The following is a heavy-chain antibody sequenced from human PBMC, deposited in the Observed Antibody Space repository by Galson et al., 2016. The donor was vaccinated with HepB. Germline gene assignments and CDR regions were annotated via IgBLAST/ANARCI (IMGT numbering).Heavy chain of an antibody. CDR1: GFIFSSYG. D-gene: IGHD6-19*01. Sequence: SLRLSCAASGFIFSSYGMHWVRQAPGKGLEWVAFIWYDGRKKYYADSVKGRFTISRDNAKNSAYLQMNNVRAEDTAIYYCVAGAGWLPDYWGQGTLVSVSS. V-gene: IGHV3-33*01. CDR2: IWYDGRKK. J-gene: IGHJ4*02. CDR3: VAGAGWLPDY.